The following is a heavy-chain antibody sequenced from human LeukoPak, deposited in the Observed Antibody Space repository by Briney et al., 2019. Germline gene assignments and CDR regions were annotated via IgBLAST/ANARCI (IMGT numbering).Heavy chain of an antibody. CDR2: IFHTGNT. Sequence: PSETLSLTCAVSGGSISRNWWSWVRQPPGKGLEWIGEIFHTGNTNYNPSLKTRVTMSLDTSKNQFSLMLHSVTAADTALYYCASTYLDSSGYYPDAFDFWGQGIMVTVSS. J-gene: IGHJ3*01. CDR1: GGSISRNW. CDR3: ASTYLDSSGYYPDAFDF. V-gene: IGHV4-4*02. D-gene: IGHD3-22*01.